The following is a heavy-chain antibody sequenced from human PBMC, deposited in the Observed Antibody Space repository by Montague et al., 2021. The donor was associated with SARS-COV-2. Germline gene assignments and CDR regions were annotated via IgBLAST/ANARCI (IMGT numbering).Heavy chain of an antibody. CDR1: GFTFSSYS. D-gene: IGHD3-3*01. CDR2: ISSSSSYI. Sequence: SLRLSWAASGFTFSSYSMNWVRQAPGKGLEWVSSISSSSSYIYYADSVKGRFTISRDNAKNSLYLQMNSLRAEDTAVYYCARGYDFWSGGYYYYYGMDVWGQGTTVTVSS. V-gene: IGHV3-21*01. CDR3: ARGYDFWSGGYYYYYGMDV. J-gene: IGHJ6*02.